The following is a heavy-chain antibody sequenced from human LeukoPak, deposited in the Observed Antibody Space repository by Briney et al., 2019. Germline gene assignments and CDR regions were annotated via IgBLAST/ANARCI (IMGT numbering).Heavy chain of an antibody. CDR3: AIGHDYGRFDY. Sequence: ASVKVSCKVSGYTFTDYYMHWVQQAPGKGLEWMGLVDPEDGETIYAEKFQGRVTITADTSTDTAYMELSSLRSEDTAVYYCAIGHDYGRFDYWGQGTLVTVSS. CDR1: GYTFTDYY. D-gene: IGHD4-17*01. J-gene: IGHJ4*02. CDR2: VDPEDGET. V-gene: IGHV1-69-2*01.